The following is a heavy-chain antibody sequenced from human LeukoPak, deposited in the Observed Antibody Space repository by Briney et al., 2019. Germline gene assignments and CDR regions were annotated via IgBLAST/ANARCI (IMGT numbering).Heavy chain of an antibody. Sequence: SETLSLTCAVSGGSLSGFYWSWIRQPPGKGLEWIGDINHSGSTNYNPSLKSRVIIPVDTSKKQFSLKLSSVTAADTAVYFCARGPLTYYYASGSYYSNWGQGTLVTVSS. J-gene: IGHJ4*02. V-gene: IGHV4-34*01. CDR1: GGSLSGFY. CDR2: INHSGST. CDR3: ARGPLTYYYASGSYYSN. D-gene: IGHD3-10*01.